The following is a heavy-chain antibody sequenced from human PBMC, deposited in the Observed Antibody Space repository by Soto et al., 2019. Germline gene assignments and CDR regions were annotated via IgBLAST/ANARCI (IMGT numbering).Heavy chain of an antibody. J-gene: IGHJ4*02. Sequence: SETLSLTCAVSGGSISSSGYYWGWIRQPPGKGLEWIGSIYYSGNTYYNPSLKSRFTMSVDTSKNQFSLKLSSVTAAYTAVFYCARHVLRGYSYGSFDYWGQGTLVTVSS. CDR1: GGSISSSGYY. V-gene: IGHV4-39*01. D-gene: IGHD5-18*01. CDR2: IYYSGNT. CDR3: ARHVLRGYSYGSFDY.